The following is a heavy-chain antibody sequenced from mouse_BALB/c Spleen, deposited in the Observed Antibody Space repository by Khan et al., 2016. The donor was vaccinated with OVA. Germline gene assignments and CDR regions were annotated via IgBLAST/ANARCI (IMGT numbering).Heavy chain of an antibody. J-gene: IGHJ3*01. CDR2: ISLQSNNYAS. V-gene: IGHV6-6*02. CDR1: GFTFSNYW. Sequence: EVKLEESGGGFVQPGGSMKLSCVASGFTFSNYWMNWVRQSPEKGLEWVAEISLQSNNYASHYAESVKGRITISRDDSKSSVYLQMNNLRAEDTGMYYCTTGFAYWGQGTLVTVSA. CDR3: TTGFAY.